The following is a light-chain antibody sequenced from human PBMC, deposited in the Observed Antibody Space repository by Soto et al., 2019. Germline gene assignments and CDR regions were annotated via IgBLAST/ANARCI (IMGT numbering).Light chain of an antibody. J-gene: IGKJ4*01. CDR1: QGISNS. V-gene: IGKV1-16*02. Sequence: DIQMTPSPSSLSASVGDRVTITCRASQGISNSVAWFQQKPGKAPKSLIFAASSLQRGVPPKFSGSGSGTDFTLTVSSLQPEDSATYYCQQYNSYPLTFGGGTKVEIK. CDR2: AAS. CDR3: QQYNSYPLT.